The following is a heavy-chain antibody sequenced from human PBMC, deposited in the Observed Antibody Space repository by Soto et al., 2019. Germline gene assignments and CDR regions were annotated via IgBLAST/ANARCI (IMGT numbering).Heavy chain of an antibody. J-gene: IGHJ3*02. CDR2: MNPNSGNT. D-gene: IGHD6-13*01. CDR1: GYTFTSYD. CDR3: AVIAAAGTGVGAFDI. Sequence: ASVKVSCKASGYTFTSYDINWVRQATGQGLEWMGWMNPNSGNTGYAQKFQGRVTRTRNTSISTAYMELSSLRSEDTAVYYWAVIAAAGTGVGAFDIWGQGTMVTVSS. V-gene: IGHV1-8*01.